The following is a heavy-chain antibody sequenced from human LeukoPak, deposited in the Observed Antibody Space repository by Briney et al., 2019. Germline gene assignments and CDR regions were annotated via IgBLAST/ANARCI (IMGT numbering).Heavy chain of an antibody. CDR1: GFAFSSYD. Sequence: GGSLRLSCAASGFAFSSYDMHWVRQATGKGLEWVSAIGTAGDTYYPGSVKGRFTISRENAKNSLYLQMNSLRAGDTAVYYCAGAYRGYYGSGSYYNDAFDIWGQGTMVTVSS. J-gene: IGHJ3*02. D-gene: IGHD3-10*01. CDR3: AGAYRGYYGSGSYYNDAFDI. CDR2: IGTAGDT. V-gene: IGHV3-13*04.